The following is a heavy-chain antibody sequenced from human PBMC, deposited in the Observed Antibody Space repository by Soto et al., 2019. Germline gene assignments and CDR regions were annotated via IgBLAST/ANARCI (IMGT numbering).Heavy chain of an antibody. Sequence: EVQLLESGGGVVQTGGSLRLSCAASGFTFKSYVLSWVRQAPGKGLEWVSAISGSGATTYYTHSVKRRFASSRTNSTNPRDVQMDTLRSEDASVFCCAKPPGYMYSGEGCIATARAFVYWGQGTLVTVSS. V-gene: IGHV3-23*01. CDR2: ISGSGATT. CDR3: AKPPGYMYSGEGCIATARAFVY. J-gene: IGHJ4*02. CDR1: GFTFKSYV. D-gene: IGHD3-10*01.